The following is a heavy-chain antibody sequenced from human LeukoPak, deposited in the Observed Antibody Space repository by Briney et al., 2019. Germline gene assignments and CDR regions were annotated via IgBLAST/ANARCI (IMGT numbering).Heavy chain of an antibody. J-gene: IGHJ6*03. V-gene: IGHV4-38-2*01. CDR2: IYHSGST. D-gene: IGHD7-27*01. CDR1: GYSISSGYY. CDR3: ARQETGDLSYYYYYMDV. Sequence: SETLSLTCAVSGYSISSGYYWGWIRQPPGKGLEWIGSIYHSGSTYYNPSLKSRVTISVDTSKNQFSLELSSVTAADTAVYYCARQETGDLSYYYYYMDVWGKGTTVTVSS.